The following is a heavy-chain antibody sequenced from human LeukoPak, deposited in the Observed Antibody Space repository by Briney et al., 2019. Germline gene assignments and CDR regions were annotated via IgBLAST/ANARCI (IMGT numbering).Heavy chain of an antibody. CDR3: AKDSGSGSYYTFDY. D-gene: IGHD3-10*01. J-gene: IGHJ4*02. CDR2: INNDGTNT. Sequence: PGGSLRLSCAASGFTFSNFWMHWVRQVPGKGLVWVSRINNDGTNTVYADSVKGRFTISRDNSKNTLYLQMNSLRAEDTAVYYCAKDSGSGSYYTFDYWGQGTLVTVSS. CDR1: GFTFSNFW. V-gene: IGHV3-74*01.